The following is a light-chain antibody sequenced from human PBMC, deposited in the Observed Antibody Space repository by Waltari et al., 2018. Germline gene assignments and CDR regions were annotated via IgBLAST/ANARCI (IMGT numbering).Light chain of an antibody. V-gene: IGKV4-1*01. CDR3: QQYNDWPQT. CDR2: WAS. J-gene: IGKJ1*01. Sequence: DVVLTQSPDSLAVSLGERATINCKSSQSVLHTSNNKNFLAWYQQKPGQPPKLLVYWASTRDSGVPERFSGSGSGTDFTLTISSLQSEDFAVYYCQQYNDWPQTFGQGTKVEIK. CDR1: QSVLHTSNNKNF.